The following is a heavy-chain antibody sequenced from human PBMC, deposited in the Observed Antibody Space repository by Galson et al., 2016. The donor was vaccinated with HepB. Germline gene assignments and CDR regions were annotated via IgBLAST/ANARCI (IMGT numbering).Heavy chain of an antibody. D-gene: IGHD2-8*02. J-gene: IGHJ6*02. CDR3: ARDHCTGGVCYSSPWYYGMDV. CDR2: ISYSGST. Sequence: CTVSGGSISSGYYYWSWIRQLPGKGLEWIGYISYSGSTDYNPSLQSRVTISADTSKNQFSLQLTSVTAADTAIYYCARDHCTGGVCYSSPWYYGMDVWGQGTTVTVSS. V-gene: IGHV4-31*03. CDR1: GGSISSGYYY.